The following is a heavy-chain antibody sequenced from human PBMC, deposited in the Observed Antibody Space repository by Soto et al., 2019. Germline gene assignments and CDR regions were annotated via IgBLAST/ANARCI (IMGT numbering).Heavy chain of an antibody. D-gene: IGHD2-8*01. Sequence: SETLSLTCTVSGGSISSGGYYWTWIRQPPGTGLEWIGEINHSGSTNYNPSLKSRVTISVDTSKNQFSLKLTSVTAADTAVYYCARRYAGNFDYWGQGTLVTVSS. CDR2: INHSGST. J-gene: IGHJ4*02. CDR1: GGSISSGGYY. V-gene: IGHV4-39*07. CDR3: ARRYAGNFDY.